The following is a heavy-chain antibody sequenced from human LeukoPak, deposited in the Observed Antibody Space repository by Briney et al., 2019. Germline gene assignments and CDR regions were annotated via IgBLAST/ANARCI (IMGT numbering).Heavy chain of an antibody. CDR2: ISVYNGNT. CDR3: ARTCSSSSCYMVH. V-gene: IGHV1-18*03. CDR1: GYTFANFG. D-gene: IGHD2-2*02. J-gene: IGHJ4*02. Sequence: GASVKVSCKASGYTFANFGITWVRQAPGQGLEWMGWISVYNGNTNYAQNLQGRVTLTTDTSTSTAYMELRSLRSDDMALYYCARTCSSSSCYMVHWGQGTLVTVSS.